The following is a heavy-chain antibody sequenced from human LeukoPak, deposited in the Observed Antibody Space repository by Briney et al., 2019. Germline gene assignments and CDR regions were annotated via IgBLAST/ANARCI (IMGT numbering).Heavy chain of an antibody. Sequence: TGGSLRLSCSASGFTFSSFAMHWVRQAPGKGLEYVAVISRNGGSTYYADSVKGRFTISRDNSKSTLYLQMSSLRAEDTAVYLCVKDLRSDFMGVLSRYLSYWGQGTLVTVSS. CDR3: VKDLRSDFMGVLSRYLSY. CDR1: GFTFSSFA. CDR2: ISRNGGST. D-gene: IGHD2/OR15-2a*01. V-gene: IGHV3-64D*09. J-gene: IGHJ4*02.